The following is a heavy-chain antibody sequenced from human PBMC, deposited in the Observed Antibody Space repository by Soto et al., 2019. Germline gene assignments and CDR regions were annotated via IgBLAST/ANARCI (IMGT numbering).Heavy chain of an antibody. CDR2: IYYSGST. D-gene: IGHD3-3*02. CDR3: ARDHFWSGFNWFDP. Sequence: LSLTCTVSGGSISSGGYYWSWIRQHPGKGLEWIGYIYYSGSTYYNPSLKSRVTISVDTSKNQFSLKLSSVTAADTAVYYCARDHFWSGFNWFDPWGQGTLVTVSS. J-gene: IGHJ5*02. V-gene: IGHV4-31*03. CDR1: GGSISSGGYY.